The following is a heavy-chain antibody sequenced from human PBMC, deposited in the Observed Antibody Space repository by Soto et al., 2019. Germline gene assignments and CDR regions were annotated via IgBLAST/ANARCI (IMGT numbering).Heavy chain of an antibody. CDR3: AGYDFWSGYPFDY. Sequence: PSETLSLTCTVSGGSISSGGYYWSWIRQHPGKGLEWIGYIYYSGSTYYNPSLKSRVTISVDTSKNQFSLKLSSVTAADTAVYYCAGYDFWSGYPFDYWGQGTLVTVSS. V-gene: IGHV4-31*03. J-gene: IGHJ4*02. CDR1: GGSISSGGYY. D-gene: IGHD3-3*01. CDR2: IYYSGST.